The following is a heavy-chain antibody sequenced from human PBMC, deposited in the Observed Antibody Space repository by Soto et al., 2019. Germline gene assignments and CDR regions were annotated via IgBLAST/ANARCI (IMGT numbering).Heavy chain of an antibody. J-gene: IGHJ3*02. Sequence: EVQLEESGGGFVRPGGSLRLSCAASGFSFSTYSMNWVRQAPGKGLEWVSYIGSSSTTIYYADSVKGRFTISRDNAKNSLYLQMNSLRDEDTAVYYCANVPMRLGWFGESARINDAFDIWGQGTMVTVSS. V-gene: IGHV3-48*02. CDR2: IGSSSTTI. D-gene: IGHD3-10*01. CDR3: ANVPMRLGWFGESARINDAFDI. CDR1: GFSFSTYS.